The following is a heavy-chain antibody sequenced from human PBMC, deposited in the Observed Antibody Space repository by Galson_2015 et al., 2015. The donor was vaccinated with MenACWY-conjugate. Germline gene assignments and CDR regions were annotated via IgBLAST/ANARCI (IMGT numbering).Heavy chain of an antibody. Sequence: SETLSLTCTVSGGSISSSYWSWIRQPPGKGLEWIGYIYYSGSTNYNPSLKSRVTISVDTSKNQFSLKLSSVTAADTAVYYCATLPGTGVAFDIWGQGTMVTVSS. CDR1: GGSISSSY. D-gene: IGHD2-8*02. V-gene: IGHV4-59*01. J-gene: IGHJ3*02. CDR3: ATLPGTGVAFDI. CDR2: IYYSGST.